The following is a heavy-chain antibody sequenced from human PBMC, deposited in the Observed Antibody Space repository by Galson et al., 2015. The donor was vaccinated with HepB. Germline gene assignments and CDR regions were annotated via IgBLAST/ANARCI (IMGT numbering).Heavy chain of an antibody. CDR2: ISSSSSYI. D-gene: IGHD2/OR15-2a*01. J-gene: IGHJ4*02. Sequence: SLRLSCAASGFSFSSYSMNWVRQAPGKGLEWVSSISSSSSYIHYADSVKGRFTISRDNAKNSLYLQMNSLRAEDTAVFYCASLPGRSDSTSALDYWGPGTLVTVSS. CDR3: ASLPGRSDSTSALDY. V-gene: IGHV3-21*01. CDR1: GFSFSSYS.